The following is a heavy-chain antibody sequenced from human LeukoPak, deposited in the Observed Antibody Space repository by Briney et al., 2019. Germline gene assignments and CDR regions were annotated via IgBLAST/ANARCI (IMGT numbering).Heavy chain of an antibody. CDR3: AKDLYDFWSGYYTGDAFDI. Sequence: GGSLRLSCAASGFTFSSYGMHWVRQAPGKGLEWVAFIRYDGSNKYYADSVKGRFTISRDNSKNTLCLQMNSLRAEDTAVYYCAKDLYDFWSGYYTGDAFDIWGQGTMVTVSS. V-gene: IGHV3-30*02. CDR2: IRYDGSNK. J-gene: IGHJ3*02. CDR1: GFTFSSYG. D-gene: IGHD3-3*01.